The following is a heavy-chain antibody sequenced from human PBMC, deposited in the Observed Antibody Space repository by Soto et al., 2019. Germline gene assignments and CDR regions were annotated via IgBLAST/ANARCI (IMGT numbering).Heavy chain of an antibody. CDR2: IGTAGDT. D-gene: IGHD3-10*01. CDR1: GFTFSSYD. CDR3: ARVSSQYGSATFDY. Sequence: EVQLVESGGGLVQPGGSLRLSCAASGFTFSSYDMHWVRQATGKGLEWVSAIGTAGDTYYPGSVKGRFTISRENAKNSLYLQMNSLRAGDTAVYYCARVSSQYGSATFDYWGQGTLVTVSS. V-gene: IGHV3-13*01. J-gene: IGHJ4*02.